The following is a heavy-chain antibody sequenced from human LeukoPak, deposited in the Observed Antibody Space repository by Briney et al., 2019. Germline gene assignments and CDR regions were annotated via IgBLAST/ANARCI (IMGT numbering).Heavy chain of an antibody. J-gene: IGHJ4*02. Sequence: PGGSLRLSCAASGFTFSSYGMHWVRQAPGKGLEWVAVISYDGSNKYYADSVKGRFTISRDNSKNTLYLQMNSLRAEDTAVYYCARATIAVAGEEGIFDYWGQGTLVTVSS. CDR2: ISYDGSNK. CDR1: GFTFSSYG. V-gene: IGHV3-30*19. CDR3: ARATIAVAGEEGIFDY. D-gene: IGHD6-19*01.